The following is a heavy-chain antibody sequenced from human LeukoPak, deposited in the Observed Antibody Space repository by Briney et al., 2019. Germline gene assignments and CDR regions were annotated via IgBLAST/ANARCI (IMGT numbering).Heavy chain of an antibody. CDR1: GYTFTSYA. D-gene: IGHD3-22*01. J-gene: IGHJ5*02. CDR2: INTNTGNP. CDR3: ARTVPKGRHISFNYYDSSGYYYEFDP. V-gene: IGHV7-4-1*01. Sequence: ASAKVSCKASGYTFTSYAMNWVRQAPGQGLEWMGWINTNTGNPTYAQGFTGRFVFSLDTSVSTAYLQICSLKAEDTAVYYCARTVPKGRHISFNYYDSSGYYYEFDPWGQGTLVTVSS.